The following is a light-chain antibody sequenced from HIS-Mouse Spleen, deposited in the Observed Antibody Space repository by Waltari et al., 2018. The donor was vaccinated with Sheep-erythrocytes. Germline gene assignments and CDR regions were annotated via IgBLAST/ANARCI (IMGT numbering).Light chain of an antibody. CDR3: CSYAGSYNHV. V-gene: IGLV2-11*01. CDR2: DVS. J-gene: IGLJ1*01. Sequence: QSALTQPRSVSGSPGHRVTISCTGTSSDVGGYNYASWYQQHPVKAPKLMIYDVSKRPSGVPDRFSGSKSGNTASLTISGLQAEDEADYYCCSYAGSYNHVFATGTKVTVL. CDR1: SSDVGGYNY.